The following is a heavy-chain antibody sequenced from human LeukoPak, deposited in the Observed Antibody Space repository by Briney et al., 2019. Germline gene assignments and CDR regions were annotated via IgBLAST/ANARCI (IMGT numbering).Heavy chain of an antibody. CDR2: MNPNSGNT. Sequence: ASVKVSCKASGGTFSSYAMSWVRQAPGQGLEWMGWMNPNSGNTGYAQKFQGRVTITRNTSISTAYMELSSLRSEDTAVYYCARTYYYGTGSLRAWFDPWGQGTLVTVSS. CDR3: ARTYYYGTGSLRAWFDP. D-gene: IGHD3-10*01. V-gene: IGHV1-8*03. CDR1: GGTFSSYA. J-gene: IGHJ5*02.